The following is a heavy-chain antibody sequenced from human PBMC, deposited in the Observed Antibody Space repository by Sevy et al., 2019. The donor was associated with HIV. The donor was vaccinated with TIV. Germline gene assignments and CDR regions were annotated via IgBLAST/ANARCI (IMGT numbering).Heavy chain of an antibody. D-gene: IGHD3-10*01. CDR3: ARLQGYYYGSVSSYYYYYGMDV. J-gene: IGHJ6*02. V-gene: IGHV4-34*01. CDR1: GGSFSGYY. Sequence: SETLSLTCAVYGGSFSGYYWSWIRQPPGKGLEWIGEINHSGSTNYNPSLKSRVTISVDTSKNQFSLKLSSVTAADTAVYYCARLQGYYYGSVSSYYYYYGMDVWGQGTTVTVSS. CDR2: INHSGST.